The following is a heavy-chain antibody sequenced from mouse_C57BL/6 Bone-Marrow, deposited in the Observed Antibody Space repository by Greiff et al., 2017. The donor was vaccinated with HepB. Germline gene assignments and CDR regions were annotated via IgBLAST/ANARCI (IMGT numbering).Heavy chain of an antibody. CDR1: GYAFSSSW. V-gene: IGHV1-82*01. Sequence: VQLQQSGPELVKPGASVKISCKASGYAFSSSWMNWVKQRPGQGLEWIGRIYPGDGDTNYNGKFKGKATLTADKSSSTAYMQLSSLTSEDSAVYFCARNTGSPFAYWGQGTLVTVSA. J-gene: IGHJ3*01. CDR2: IYPGDGDT. D-gene: IGHD1-1*01. CDR3: ARNTGSPFAY.